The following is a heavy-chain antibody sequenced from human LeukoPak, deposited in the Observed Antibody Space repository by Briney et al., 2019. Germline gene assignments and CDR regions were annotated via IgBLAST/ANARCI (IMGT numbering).Heavy chain of an antibody. J-gene: IGHJ6*02. CDR2: MNPNSGNT. Sequence: ASVKVSCKASGYTFTSCDINRVRLATGQGLEWMGWMNPNSGNTGYAQKFQGRVTMTRNTSISTAYMELSSLRSEDTAVYYCARGDDYGVNYYYYYGMDVWGQGTTVTVSS. D-gene: IGHD4-17*01. CDR3: ARGDDYGVNYYYYYGMDV. CDR1: GYTFTSCD. V-gene: IGHV1-8*01.